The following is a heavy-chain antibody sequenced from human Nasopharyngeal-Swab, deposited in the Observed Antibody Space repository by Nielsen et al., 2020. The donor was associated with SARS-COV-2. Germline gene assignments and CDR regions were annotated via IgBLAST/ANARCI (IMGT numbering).Heavy chain of an antibody. CDR2: ISYDGNYE. CDR1: GFIFSNYA. V-gene: IGHV3-30*18. J-gene: IGHJ6*02. Sequence: GFIFSNYAMHWVRQAPGKELEWMAVISYDGNYEDYADSVKGRFTISRDNSKNTVFLQMNSLRAEDTAVYYCAKEDLSGYDSTSYYGMDVWGQGTTVTVSS. CDR3: AKEDLSGYDSTSYYGMDV. D-gene: IGHD5-12*01.